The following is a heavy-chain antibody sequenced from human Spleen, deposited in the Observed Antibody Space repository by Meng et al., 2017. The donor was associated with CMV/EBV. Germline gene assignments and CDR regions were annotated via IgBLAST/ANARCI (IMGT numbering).Heavy chain of an antibody. D-gene: IGHD1-26*01. J-gene: IGHJ4*02. CDR2: ISSSSYI. Sequence: GESLKISCAASGFTFSSYSRNWVRQAPGKGLEWVSSISSSSYIYYADSVKGRFTISRDNAKNSVYLQMNSLRAEDTAVYYCAREGSYYGPFDYWGQGTLVTVSS. CDR3: AREGSYYGPFDY. CDR1: GFTFSSYS. V-gene: IGHV3-21*01.